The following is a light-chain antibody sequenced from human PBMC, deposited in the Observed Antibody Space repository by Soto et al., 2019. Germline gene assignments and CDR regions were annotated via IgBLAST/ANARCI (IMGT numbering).Light chain of an antibody. CDR2: EAD. Sequence: QSALTQPASVSGSPGQSITISCSGTNNDVGGYNLVSWYQQQPGKAPKLVIYEADKRPSGVSARFSGSRSGNMASLTISALHPEDEAEYSCCSFAGGATFVFGTGTKLTVL. CDR1: NNDVGGYNL. J-gene: IGLJ1*01. CDR3: CSFAGGATFV. V-gene: IGLV2-23*02.